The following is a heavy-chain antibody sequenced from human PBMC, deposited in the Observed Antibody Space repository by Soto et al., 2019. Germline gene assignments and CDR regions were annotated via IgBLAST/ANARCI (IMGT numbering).Heavy chain of an antibody. CDR3: ARVGITIFGVVIIGGDFFDY. J-gene: IGHJ4*02. CDR1: GFTFSSYW. CDR2: IKQDGSEK. V-gene: IGHV3-7*01. Sequence: GGALRLSCAASGFTFSSYWMSWVRQAPGKGLEWVANIKQDGSEKYYVDSVKGRFTISRDSAKNSLYLQMNSLRAEDTAVYYCARVGITIFGVVIIGGDFFDYCGQGTLVTVSS. D-gene: IGHD3-3*01.